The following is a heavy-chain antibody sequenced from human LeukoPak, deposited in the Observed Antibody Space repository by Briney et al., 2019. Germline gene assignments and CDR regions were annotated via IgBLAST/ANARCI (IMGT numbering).Heavy chain of an antibody. CDR2: IIPIFGTA. CDR3: ARRRDSSLEV. J-gene: IGHJ6*02. D-gene: IGHD3-22*01. V-gene: IGHV1-69*13. Sequence: GASVNVSFKASGGTFSIYAISWVRQAPGQGLEWMGGIIPIFGTANYAQKFRGRVTITADESTSTAYMELSSLRSEDTAVYYCARRRDSSLEVWGQGTTVTVSS. CDR1: GGTFSIYA.